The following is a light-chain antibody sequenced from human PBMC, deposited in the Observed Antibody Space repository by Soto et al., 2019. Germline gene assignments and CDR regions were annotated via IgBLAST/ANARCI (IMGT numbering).Light chain of an antibody. CDR2: GAS. J-gene: IGKJ5*01. Sequence: ERVLTQSPATLSVSPGERATLSCRASETILSNLAWYQQKPGRAPSLLIYGASNRATGVPARFSGSGSGTEFTLTISSLQSEDFAVYYCQQYNNWPITFGQGTRLEI. CDR3: QQYNNWPIT. V-gene: IGKV3-15*01. CDR1: ETILSN.